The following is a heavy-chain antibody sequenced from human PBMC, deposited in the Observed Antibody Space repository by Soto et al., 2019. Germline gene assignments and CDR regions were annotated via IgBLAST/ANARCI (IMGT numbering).Heavy chain of an antibody. Sequence: GGSLRLSCAASGFTFRSYAMHLIRQAPGKGLEWVAVISYDENNRYYTDSVKGRFTISRDNSKNTLYLHMNSLRAEDTAVYCCAREPPPTITGLLDYWGQGTLVTVSS. CDR2: ISYDENNR. CDR3: AREPPPTITGLLDY. V-gene: IGHV3-30-3*01. CDR1: GFTFRSYA. J-gene: IGHJ4*02. D-gene: IGHD5-12*01.